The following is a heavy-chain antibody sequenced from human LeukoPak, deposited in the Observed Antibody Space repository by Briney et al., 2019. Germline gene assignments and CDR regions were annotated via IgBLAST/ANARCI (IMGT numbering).Heavy chain of an antibody. J-gene: IGHJ4*02. V-gene: IGHV4-38-2*01. CDR3: ARQLVPYYFDY. CDR2: IYYSGST. D-gene: IGHD6-13*01. Sequence: PSETLSLTCAVSGYSISSAYYWGWIRQPPGKGLEWIGYIYYSGSTNYNPSLKSRVTISVDTSKNQFSLKLSSVTAADTAVYYCARQLVPYYFDYWGQGTLVTVSS. CDR1: GYSISSAYY.